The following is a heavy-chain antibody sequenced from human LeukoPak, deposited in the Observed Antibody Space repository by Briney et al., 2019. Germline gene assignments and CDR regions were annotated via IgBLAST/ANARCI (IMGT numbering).Heavy chain of an antibody. V-gene: IGHV3-66*01. Sequence: GGSLRLSCAASGFTVSSNYMSWVRQAEGKGMEWVSVIYRGGSKYYADSVKGGLNISRENSKNTLYLQMNSLRAEDTAVYYCARDLGGGDYWGQGTLVTVSS. D-gene: IGHD3-16*01. CDR1: GFTVSSNY. J-gene: IGHJ4*02. CDR2: IYRGGSK. CDR3: ARDLGGGDY.